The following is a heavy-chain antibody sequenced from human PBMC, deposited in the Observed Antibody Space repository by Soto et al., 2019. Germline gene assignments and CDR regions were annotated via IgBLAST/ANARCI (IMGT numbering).Heavy chain of an antibody. Sequence: QVQLVQSGAEVKKPGSSVKVSCKASGDTFSFNTISWVRQAPGQGLEWVGRIIPTLGVANYAQRFQGRATTTADKSTSTAYMELSSLGSEDTAVYYCAKDVIRGLYYFDSWGQGTLVTVSS. CDR3: AKDVIRGLYYFDS. CDR2: IIPTLGVA. V-gene: IGHV1-69*08. D-gene: IGHD3-10*01. J-gene: IGHJ4*02. CDR1: GDTFSFNT.